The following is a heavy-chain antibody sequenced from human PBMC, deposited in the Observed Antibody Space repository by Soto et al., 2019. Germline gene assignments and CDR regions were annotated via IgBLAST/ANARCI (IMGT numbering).Heavy chain of an antibody. J-gene: IGHJ4*02. CDR1: GFTFNNYA. V-gene: IGHV3-23*01. Sequence: EVQLLESGGGLVQPGGSLRLSCAASGFTFNNYAMGWVRQARGKGLEWVSAITASGDDTYYIDSVKGRFTISRDHSKSTLYLQMNSLIADDTAIYYCAKLASSSWSPHYYFDYWGQGTLVAVSS. D-gene: IGHD2-2*01. CDR2: ITASGDDT. CDR3: AKLASSSWSPHYYFDY.